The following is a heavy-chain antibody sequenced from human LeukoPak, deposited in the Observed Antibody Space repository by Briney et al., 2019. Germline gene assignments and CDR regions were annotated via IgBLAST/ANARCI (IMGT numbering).Heavy chain of an antibody. D-gene: IGHD5-18*01. CDR3: ATQMGPENKQLWRYYYYYYGMDV. V-gene: IGHV4-59*01. CDR1: GGSISSYY. CDR2: IYYSGST. J-gene: IGHJ6*02. Sequence: PSETLSLTCTVSGGSISSYYWSWIRQPSGKGLEWIGYIYYSGSTNYNPSLKSRVTISVDTSKNQFSLKLSSVTAADTAVYYCATQMGPENKQLWRYYYYYYGMDVWGQGTTVTVSS.